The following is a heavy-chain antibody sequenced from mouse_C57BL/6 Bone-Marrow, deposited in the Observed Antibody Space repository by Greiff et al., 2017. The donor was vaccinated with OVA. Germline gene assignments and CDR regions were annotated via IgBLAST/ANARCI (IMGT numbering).Heavy chain of an antibody. CDR3: ARREGDYDFDY. J-gene: IGHJ2*01. Sequence: EVKLMESGPVLVKPGASVKMSCKASGYTFTDYYMNWVKQSHGKSLEWIGVINPYNGGTSYNQKFKGKATLTVDKSSSTAYMELNSLTSEDSAVYYCARREGDYDFDYWGQGTTLTVSS. CDR1: GYTFTDYY. V-gene: IGHV1-19*01. D-gene: IGHD2-4*01. CDR2: INPYNGGT.